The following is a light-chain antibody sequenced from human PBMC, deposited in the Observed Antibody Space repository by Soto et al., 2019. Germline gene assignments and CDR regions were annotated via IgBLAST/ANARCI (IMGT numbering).Light chain of an antibody. J-gene: IGKJ1*01. CDR3: QQYGRT. CDR1: QSVSSSY. V-gene: IGKV3-20*01. CDR2: VAS. Sequence: IVLTQYPGTLSLSPGERANLSCRASQSVSSSYLAWYQQKPGQAPRLLIYVASSRATGIPDRFSGSGSGTDFTLTISRLEPEDFAVYYCQQYGRTFGQGNKVDSK.